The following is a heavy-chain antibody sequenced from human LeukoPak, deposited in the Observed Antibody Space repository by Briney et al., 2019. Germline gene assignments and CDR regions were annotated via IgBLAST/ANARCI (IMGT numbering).Heavy chain of an antibody. Sequence: PGGSLRLSCAASGFTFSSYSMNWVRQAPGKGLEWVSCISSSSGYIYYADSVKGRFTISRDNAKNSLYLQMNSLRAEDTAVYYCARDGYYDSSGYSNYWGQGTLVTVSS. V-gene: IGHV3-21*01. D-gene: IGHD3-22*01. CDR2: ISSSSGYI. CDR1: GFTFSSYS. CDR3: ARDGYYDSSGYSNY. J-gene: IGHJ4*02.